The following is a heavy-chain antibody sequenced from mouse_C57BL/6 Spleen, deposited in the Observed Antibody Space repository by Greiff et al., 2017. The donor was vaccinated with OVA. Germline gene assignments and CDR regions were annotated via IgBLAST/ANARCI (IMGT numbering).Heavy chain of an antibody. CDR1: GFTFSDYG. Sequence: DVHLVESGGGLVKPGGSLKLSCAASGFTFSDYGMHWVRQAPEKGLEWVAYISSGSSTIYYADTVKGRFTISRDNAKNTLFLQMTSLRSEDTAMYYCARQGYGSSFYYAMDYWGQGTSVTVSS. J-gene: IGHJ4*01. CDR3: ARQGYGSSFYYAMDY. CDR2: ISSGSSTI. D-gene: IGHD1-1*01. V-gene: IGHV5-17*01.